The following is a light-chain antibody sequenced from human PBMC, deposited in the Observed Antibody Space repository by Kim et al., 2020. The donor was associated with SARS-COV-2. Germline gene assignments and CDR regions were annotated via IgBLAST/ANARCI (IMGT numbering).Light chain of an antibody. CDR1: QSFSDSN. Sequence: SPGVRANLSCRASQSFSDSNLAWYQPKPGRAPRLLIHGASTRATGIPDRFSGSGSGTEFTLTISRLEPEDFAMYYCQQYGYSPWTFGQGTKVDIK. J-gene: IGKJ1*01. CDR2: GAS. V-gene: IGKV3-20*01. CDR3: QQYGYSPWT.